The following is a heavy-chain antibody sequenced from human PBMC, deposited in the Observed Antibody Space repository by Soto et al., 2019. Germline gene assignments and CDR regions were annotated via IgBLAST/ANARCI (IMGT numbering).Heavy chain of an antibody. J-gene: IGHJ4*02. V-gene: IGHV4-34*01. CDR2: ITHSGSP. CDR3: ARIPGSDYSDPHDY. Sequence: QVQLQRWGAGLLKPSETLSLTCAVYGGSFSGYHWTWIRQPPGRGLDWIGEITHSGSPNYNPSLKSRVTISVDTSKNQFSLNLRSVTAADTAVYYCARIPGSDYSDPHDYWGQGTLVTVSS. D-gene: IGHD4-17*01. CDR1: GGSFSGYH.